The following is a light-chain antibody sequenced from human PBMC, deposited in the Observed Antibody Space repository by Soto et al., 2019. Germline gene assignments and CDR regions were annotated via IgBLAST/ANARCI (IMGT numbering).Light chain of an antibody. Sequence: DIRMTQSPSTLSASVGDRDTINCRASQSISSWLAWYQQKPGKAPNLLIYDASSLESGVPSRFSGSGSGTEFTLTISSLQPDDFATYHCQQYNSYLTFGQGTKVDIK. V-gene: IGKV1-5*01. J-gene: IGKJ1*01. CDR2: DAS. CDR1: QSISSW. CDR3: QQYNSYLT.